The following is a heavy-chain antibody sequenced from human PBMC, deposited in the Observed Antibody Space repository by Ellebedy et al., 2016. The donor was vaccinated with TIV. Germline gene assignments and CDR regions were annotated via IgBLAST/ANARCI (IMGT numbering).Heavy chain of an antibody. J-gene: IGHJ6*02. CDR3: ARRNSDHYYFGMDV. D-gene: IGHD2-21*01. CDR2: ICTYNGNT. CDR1: GYTFTSFG. V-gene: IGHV1-18*04. Sequence: ASVKVSCKASGYTFTSFGISWVRQAPGQGLEWMAWICTYNGNTNYAQKLQGRVTMTTDTSTSPAYMELRSLRSEDTAVYYCARRNSDHYYFGMDVWGQGTTVTVS.